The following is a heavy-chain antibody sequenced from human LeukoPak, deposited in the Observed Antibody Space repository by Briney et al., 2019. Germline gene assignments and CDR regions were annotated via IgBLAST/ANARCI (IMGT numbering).Heavy chain of an antibody. CDR1: GYTFTSYD. V-gene: IGHV1-8*01. CDR2: MNPNSGNT. D-gene: IGHD2-2*01. CDR3: ARRYCSSTSCRGWFDP. J-gene: IGHJ5*02. Sequence: ASVKVSCKASGYTFTSYDVNWVRQATGQGLEWMGWMNPNSGNTGYAQKFQGRVTMTRNTSISTAHMELSSLRSEDTAVYYRARRYCSSTSCRGWFDPWGQGTLVTVSS.